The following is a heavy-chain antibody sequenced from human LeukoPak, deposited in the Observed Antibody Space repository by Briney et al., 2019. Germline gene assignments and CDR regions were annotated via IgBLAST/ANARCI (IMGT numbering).Heavy chain of an antibody. D-gene: IGHD5-24*01. CDR3: ARGGYKGADWDFDY. CDR2: ISAYNGNT. Sequence: ASVKVSCKASGYSFSSYGISWVRQAPGQGLEYMGWISAYNGNTNFGQKVQGRVTMTTDTSTSTAYMELKHLRSDDTAVYYCARGGYKGADWDFDYWGQGTLVTVSS. V-gene: IGHV1-18*01. CDR1: GYSFSSYG. J-gene: IGHJ4*02.